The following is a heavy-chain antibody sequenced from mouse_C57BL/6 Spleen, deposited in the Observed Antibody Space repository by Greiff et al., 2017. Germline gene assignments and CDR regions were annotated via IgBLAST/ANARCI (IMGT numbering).Heavy chain of an antibody. CDR1: GYTFTSYT. D-gene: IGHD2-3*01. CDR2: INPSSGYT. J-gene: IGHJ4*01. Sequence: VQLQQSGAELARPGASVKMSCKASGYTFTSYTMHWVKQRPGQGLEWIGYINPSSGYTKYNQKFKDKATLTADKSSSTAYMQLSSLTSEDSAVYCCARRIYDGYYDYAMDYWGQGTSVTVSS. V-gene: IGHV1-4*01. CDR3: ARRIYDGYYDYAMDY.